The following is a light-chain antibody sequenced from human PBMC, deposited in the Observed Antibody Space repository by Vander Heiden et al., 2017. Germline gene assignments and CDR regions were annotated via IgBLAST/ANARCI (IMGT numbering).Light chain of an antibody. CDR2: DVS. CDR3: SSDTSSSVV. CDR1: SSDVGGYNY. Sequence: QSALPQPASGSGSPGRSITISCTGTSSDVGGYNYVSGYQQHPGKAPKLMIYDVSNRPSGVSNRFSGSKSGNTASLTISGLQAEDEADYYCSSDTSSSVVFGGGTKLTVL. J-gene: IGLJ2*01. V-gene: IGLV2-14*01.